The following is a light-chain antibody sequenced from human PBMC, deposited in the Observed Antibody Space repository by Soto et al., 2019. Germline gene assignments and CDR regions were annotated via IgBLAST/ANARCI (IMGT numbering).Light chain of an antibody. CDR1: HSVGSD. V-gene: IGKV3D-15*01. CDR2: DIF. J-gene: IGKJ4*01. Sequence: EIVITQSPATLSVSPGERATLSCRASHSVGSDLAWYQQKPGQAPRLVIYDIFTRATGIPDRFSGSGSGTEFTLTINRLEPEDFAVYYCHQYGISPFGGGTKVDI. CDR3: HQYGISP.